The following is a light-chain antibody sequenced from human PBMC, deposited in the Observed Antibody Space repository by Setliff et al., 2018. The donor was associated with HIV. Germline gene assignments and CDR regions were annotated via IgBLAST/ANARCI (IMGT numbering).Light chain of an antibody. CDR2: EGI. V-gene: IGLV2-23*01. J-gene: IGLJ2*01. Sequence: SVLTQPASVSGSPGQSITISCSDVGTFNLVSWYQQYPGKVPKLLLYEGIKRPSGVSNRFSGSKSGNTASLTISGLQAEDEANYYCCSYASYSTHVVFGGGTKVTVL. CDR3: CSYASYSTHVV. CDR1: DVGTFNL.